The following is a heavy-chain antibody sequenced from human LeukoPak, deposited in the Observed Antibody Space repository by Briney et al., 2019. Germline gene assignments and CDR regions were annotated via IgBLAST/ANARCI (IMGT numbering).Heavy chain of an antibody. J-gene: IGHJ4*02. CDR3: ARGPAGYN. V-gene: IGHV3-53*01. Sequence: GGSLRLSCAASGFTVSSNHMSWSPPPPGKGLEWVSVIYSGGSTDYADSVKGRFTISRDNLKNTLYLQMNSLRAEDTAVYYCARGPAGYNWGQGTLVTFSS. CDR2: IYSGGST. CDR1: GFTVSSNH. D-gene: IGHD1-1*01.